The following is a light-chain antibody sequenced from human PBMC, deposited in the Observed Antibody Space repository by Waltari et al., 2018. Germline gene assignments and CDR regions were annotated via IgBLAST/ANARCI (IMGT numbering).Light chain of an antibody. CDR1: ALPKQD. V-gene: IGLV3-25*03. Sequence: SYELTQPPSVSVSPGQTARITCSGDALPKQDAYWYQQRPGQAPVLVIYRDTERPSGIPERFAGSSSGTRVTLTISGVQAEDEADYYCQSADSSGNYVVFGGGTKLTVL. CDR3: QSADSSGNYVV. CDR2: RDT. J-gene: IGLJ2*01.